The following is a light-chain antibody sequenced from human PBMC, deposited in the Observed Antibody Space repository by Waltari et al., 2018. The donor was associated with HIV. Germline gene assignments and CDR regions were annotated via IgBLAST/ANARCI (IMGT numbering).Light chain of an antibody. J-gene: IGKJ4*01. V-gene: IGKV3-11*01. CDR1: QIADVF. CDR3: QRRAGWPPT. CDR2: NAS. Sequence: IVLTQSPANLSLSPGERATLSCTASQIADVFLGLFQQKAGQAHRLVVYNASKRATGIPASFTGSGSGTDFTLTIASLEPEDFAFYFCQRRAGWPPTFGGGTKLEIK.